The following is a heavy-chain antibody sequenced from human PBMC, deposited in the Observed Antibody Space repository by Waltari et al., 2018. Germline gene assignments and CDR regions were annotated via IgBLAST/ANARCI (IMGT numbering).Heavy chain of an antibody. Sequence: QVQLQESGPGLVKPSETLSLTCTVSGGSISSYYWSWIRQPPGKGLEWIGYIYDSGSTNYNPSLKSRVTISVDTSKNQFSLKLSSVTAADTAVYYCARHPRAAAGPGWFDPWGQGTLVTVSS. CDR3: ARHPRAAAGPGWFDP. CDR1: GGSISSYY. D-gene: IGHD6-13*01. CDR2: IYDSGST. J-gene: IGHJ5*02. V-gene: IGHV4-59*01.